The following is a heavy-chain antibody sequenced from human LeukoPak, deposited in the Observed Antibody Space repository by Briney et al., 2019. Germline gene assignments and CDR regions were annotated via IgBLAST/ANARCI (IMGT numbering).Heavy chain of an antibody. J-gene: IGHJ5*02. V-gene: IGHV4-39*01. CDR1: GGSISSSSYY. D-gene: IGHD3-9*01. Sequence: SETLSLTRTVSGGSISSSSYYWGWIRQPPGKGLEWIGSIYYSGSTYYNPSLKSRVTISVDTSKNQFSLKLSSVTAADTAVYYCARLSQLRYFDWLPNWFDPWGQGTLVTVSS. CDR2: IYYSGST. CDR3: ARLSQLRYFDWLPNWFDP.